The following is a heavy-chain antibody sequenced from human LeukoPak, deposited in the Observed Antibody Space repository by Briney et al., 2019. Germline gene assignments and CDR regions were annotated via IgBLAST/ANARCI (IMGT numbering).Heavy chain of an antibody. D-gene: IGHD1-1*01. CDR2: ISGSDGTT. V-gene: IGHV3-23*01. CDR3: AKVDNWKYGHHDY. CDR1: GFTFSSYA. J-gene: IGHJ4*02. Sequence: GGSLRLSCAASGFTFSSYAMSWVRQAPGKGLEWVSSISGSDGTTYYADSVKGRFTISRDNSKYTLSLQMNSLRAEDMAVYYCAKVDNWKYGHHDYWGQGTLVTVSS.